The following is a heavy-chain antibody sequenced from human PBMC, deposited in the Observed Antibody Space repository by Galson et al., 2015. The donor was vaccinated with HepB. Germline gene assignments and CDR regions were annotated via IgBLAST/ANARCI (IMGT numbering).Heavy chain of an antibody. V-gene: IGHV5-51*01. CDR3: ARQDLYCGGDCPFDY. J-gene: IGHJ4*02. CDR2: IYPGDSDT. Sequence: QSGAEVKKPGESLKTSCKGSGYSFTTYWIGWVRQMPGKGLEWMGIIYPGDSDTTYSPSFQGQVTISADKSISAAYLQWNSLKASDTAVYYCARQDLYCGGDCPFDYWGQGTLVTVSS. D-gene: IGHD2-21*01. CDR1: GYSFTTYW.